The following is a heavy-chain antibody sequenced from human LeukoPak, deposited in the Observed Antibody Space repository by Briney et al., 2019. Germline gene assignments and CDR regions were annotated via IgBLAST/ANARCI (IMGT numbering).Heavy chain of an antibody. V-gene: IGHV3-23*01. CDR3: AKDKGDYTSSSSSYNWFDS. CDR1: GFTFSSYA. D-gene: IGHD6-6*01. Sequence: GGSLGLSCAASGFTFSSYAMSWVRQAPGKGPEWVSAISGSGGSTYYPDSVRGRFTISRDNPKSTLYLQISSLRAEDTALYYCAKDKGDYTSSSSSYNWFDSWGQGTLVTVSS. CDR2: ISGSGGST. J-gene: IGHJ5*01.